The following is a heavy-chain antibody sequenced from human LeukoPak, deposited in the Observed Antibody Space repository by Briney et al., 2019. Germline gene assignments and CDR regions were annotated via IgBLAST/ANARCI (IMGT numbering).Heavy chain of an antibody. CDR2: IHYSGST. J-gene: IGHJ6*02. D-gene: IGHD6-19*01. CDR1: GGSISSSSYY. V-gene: IGHV4-39*07. Sequence: PSETLSLTCTVSGGSISSSSYYWGWIRQPPGKGLEWIGSIHYSGSTYYNPSLKSRVTISGDTSKKQFSLMLSSVTAADTAVYYCARGSWDSGWSRYGMDVWGQGTTVTVSS. CDR3: ARGSWDSGWSRYGMDV.